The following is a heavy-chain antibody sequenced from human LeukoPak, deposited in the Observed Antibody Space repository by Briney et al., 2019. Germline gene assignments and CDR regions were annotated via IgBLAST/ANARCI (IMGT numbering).Heavy chain of an antibody. CDR2: INPNSGGT. D-gene: IGHD3-22*01. V-gene: IGHV1-2*02. CDR1: GYTFTGYY. CDR3: ARQTYYYDSSLDY. Sequence: ASVKVSCKASGYTFTGYYIHWVRQAPGQGLEWMGWINPNSGGTNYAQKFQGRVTMTRDTSISTAYMELSRLRSDDTAVYYCARQTYYYDSSLDYWGQGTLVTVSS. J-gene: IGHJ4*02.